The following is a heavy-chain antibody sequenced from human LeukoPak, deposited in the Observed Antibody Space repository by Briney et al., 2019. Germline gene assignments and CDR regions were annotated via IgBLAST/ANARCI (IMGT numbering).Heavy chain of an antibody. CDR2: ISYDGSNK. J-gene: IGHJ4*02. D-gene: IGHD3-22*01. Sequence: GRSLRLSCAASGFTFSSYAMHWVRQAPGKGLEWVAVISYDGSNKYYADSVKGRFTISRDNSKNTLYLQMKSLRAEDTAVYYCAKDLRGYYYDSSGPLGYWGQGTLVTVSS. V-gene: IGHV3-30-3*01. CDR3: AKDLRGYYYDSSGPLGY. CDR1: GFTFSSYA.